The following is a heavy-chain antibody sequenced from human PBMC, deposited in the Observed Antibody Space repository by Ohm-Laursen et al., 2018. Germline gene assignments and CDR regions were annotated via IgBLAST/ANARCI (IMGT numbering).Heavy chain of an antibody. D-gene: IGHD3-3*01. CDR3: ARDGVGSPRDAFDI. J-gene: IGHJ3*02. CDR1: GFTFSSYW. CDR2: IKQDGSEK. V-gene: IGHV3-7*01. Sequence: SLRLSCAASGFTFSSYWMSWVRQAPGKGLEWVANIKQDGSEKYYVDSVKGRFTISRDNAKNSLYLQMNSLRAEDTAVYYCARDGVGSPRDAFDIWGQGTMVTVSS.